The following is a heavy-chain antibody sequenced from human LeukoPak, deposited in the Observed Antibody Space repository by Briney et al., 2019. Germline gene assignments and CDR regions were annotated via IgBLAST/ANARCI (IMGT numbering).Heavy chain of an antibody. V-gene: IGHV3-15*05. CDR3: TTLQWLALYYFDY. CDR1: GFTFSSYA. J-gene: IGHJ4*02. D-gene: IGHD6-19*01. Sequence: GGSLRLSCAASGFTFSSYAMSWVRQAPGKGLEWVGRIKSKTDGGTTDYAAPVKGRFTISRDDSKNTLYLQMNSLKTEDTAVYYCTTLQWLALYYFDYWGQGTLVTVSS. CDR2: IKSKTDGGTT.